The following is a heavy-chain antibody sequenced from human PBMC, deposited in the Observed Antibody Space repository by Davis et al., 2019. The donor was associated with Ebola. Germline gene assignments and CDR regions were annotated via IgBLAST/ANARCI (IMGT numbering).Heavy chain of an antibody. V-gene: IGHV3-13*01. J-gene: IGHJ6*02. Sequence: GGSLRLSCAASGFTFSSYDMHWVRQATGKGLEWVSAIGTAGDTYYPGSVKGRFTISRENAKNSLYLQMNSLRAGDTAVYYCARARFPTTRYGMDVWGQGTTVTVSS. D-gene: IGHD1-26*01. CDR1: GFTFSSYD. CDR3: ARARFPTTRYGMDV. CDR2: IGTAGDT.